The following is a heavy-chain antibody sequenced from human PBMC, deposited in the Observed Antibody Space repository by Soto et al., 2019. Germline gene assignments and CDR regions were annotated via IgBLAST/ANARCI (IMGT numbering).Heavy chain of an antibody. J-gene: IGHJ4*02. CDR1: GGSISSYY. CDR2: IYYSGST. CDR3: ARLHDCSSTSCPPFDY. D-gene: IGHD2-2*01. V-gene: IGHV4-59*08. Sequence: PSETLSLTCTVSGGSISSYYWSWIRQPPGKGLEWIGYIYYSGSTNYNPSLKSRVTISVDTSKNQFSLKLSSVTAADTAVYYCARLHDCSSTSCPPFDYWGQGTLVTVSS.